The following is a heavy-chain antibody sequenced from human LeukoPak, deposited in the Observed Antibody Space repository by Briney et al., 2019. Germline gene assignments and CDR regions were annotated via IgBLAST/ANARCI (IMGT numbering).Heavy chain of an antibody. CDR3: AKDLFSSSYHTMAAY. J-gene: IGHJ4*02. V-gene: IGHV3-30*18. D-gene: IGHD6-6*01. CDR1: GFTFSSYG. Sequence: GRSPRLSCAASGFTFSSYGMHWVRQAPGKGLEWVAVISYDGSNKYYADSVKGRFTISRDNSKNTLYLQMNSLRAEDTAVYYCAKDLFSSSYHTMAAYWGQGTLVTVSS. CDR2: ISYDGSNK.